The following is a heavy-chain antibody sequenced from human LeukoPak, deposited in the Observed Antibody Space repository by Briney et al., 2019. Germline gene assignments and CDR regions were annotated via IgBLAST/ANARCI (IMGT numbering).Heavy chain of an antibody. V-gene: IGHV3-30*18. CDR2: ISYDGSNK. D-gene: IGHD3-22*01. CDR3: AKEGGHYYYDSSGNFDY. CDR1: GFTFSTNG. J-gene: IGHJ4*02. Sequence: GGSLRLSFAASGFTFSTNGIHWVRQAPGKGLEWVAVISYDGSNKYYADSVKGRFTISRDNSKNTLYLQMNSLRAEDTAVYYCAKEGGHYYYDSSGNFDYWGQGTLVTVSS.